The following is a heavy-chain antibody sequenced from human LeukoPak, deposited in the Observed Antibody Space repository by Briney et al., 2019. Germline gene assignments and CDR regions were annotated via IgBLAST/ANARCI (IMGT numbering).Heavy chain of an antibody. CDR2: MKQDGSEK. Sequence: GGSLRLSCAASGFTFSDYWMSWGRQAPGKGLEWVANMKQDGSEKYYVDSVKGRFTISRDNAKNSLYLQMNSLRAEDTAVYYCARTTAFDYWGQGTLVTVSS. D-gene: IGHD4-17*01. V-gene: IGHV3-7*01. J-gene: IGHJ4*02. CDR3: ARTTAFDY. CDR1: GFTFSDYW.